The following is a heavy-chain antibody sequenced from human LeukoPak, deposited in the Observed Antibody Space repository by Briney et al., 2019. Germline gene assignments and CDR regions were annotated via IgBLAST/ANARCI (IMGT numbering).Heavy chain of an antibody. CDR2: IYTSGST. J-gene: IGHJ4*02. V-gene: IGHV4-39*07. CDR3: ARDRENYFDY. D-gene: IGHD3-10*01. CDR1: GGSISSSGYY. Sequence: SETLSLTCTVSGGSISSSGYYWGWLRQPPGKGLEWIGRIYTSGSTNYNPSLKSRVTMSVDTSKNQFSLKLSSVTAADTAVYYCARDRENYFDYWGQGTLVTVSS.